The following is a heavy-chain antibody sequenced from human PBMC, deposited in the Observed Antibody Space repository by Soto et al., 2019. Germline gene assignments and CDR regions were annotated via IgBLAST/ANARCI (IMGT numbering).Heavy chain of an antibody. CDR2: IIPIFGTA. CDR3: ARVKGAARPNYGMDV. V-gene: IGHV1-69*13. CDR1: GGTFSSYA. Sequence: ASVKVSCKASGGTFSSYAISWVRQAPGQGLEWMGGIIPIFGTANYAQKFQGRVTITADESTSTAYMELSSLRSVDTAVYYCARVKGAARPNYGMDVWGQGATVTVSS. D-gene: IGHD6-6*01. J-gene: IGHJ6*02.